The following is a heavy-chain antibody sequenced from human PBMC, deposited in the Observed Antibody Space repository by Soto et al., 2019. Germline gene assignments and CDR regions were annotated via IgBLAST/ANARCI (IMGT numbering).Heavy chain of an antibody. V-gene: IGHV1-18*01. D-gene: IGHD6-19*01. J-gene: IGHJ4*02. CDR1: GYTFASYG. CDR3: ARDRGSGWFVY. CDR2: ISAYNGST. Sequence: ASVKVSCKASGYTFASYGISWVRQAPGQGLEWMGWISAYNGSTNYAQKIKGRVTMTTDTSTSTAYMELRSLRSDDTAVYYCARDRGSGWFVYWGKGTRVTVSS.